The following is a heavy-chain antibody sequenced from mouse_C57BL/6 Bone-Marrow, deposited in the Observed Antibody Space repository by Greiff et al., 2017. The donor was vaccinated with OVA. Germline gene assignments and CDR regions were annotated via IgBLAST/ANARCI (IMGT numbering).Heavy chain of an antibody. J-gene: IGHJ1*03. CDR1: GYTFTDYE. CDR2: IDPETGGT. Sequence: QVQLQQSGAELVRPGASVTLSCKASGYTFTDYEMHWVKQTPVHGLEWIGAIDPETGGTAYNQKFKGKAILTADKSSSTAYMELRSLTSEDSAVYYCTRSPYYYGSSMSYWYFDVWGTGTTVTVSS. D-gene: IGHD1-1*01. CDR3: TRSPYYYGSSMSYWYFDV. V-gene: IGHV1-15*01.